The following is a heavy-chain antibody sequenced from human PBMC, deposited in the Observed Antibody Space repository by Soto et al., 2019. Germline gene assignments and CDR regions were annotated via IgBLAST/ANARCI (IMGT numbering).Heavy chain of an antibody. CDR3: ERYRPGIMITFWGVFAHGDNGMVV. Sequence: GEALKISCKGSGYSFTSYWIGWVRQMPGKGLEWMGIIYPGDSDTRYSPSFQGQVTISADKYISTAYLQWSSLKASDTDMYYCERYRPGIMITFWGVFAHGDNGMVVCAQGTTFSVSS. V-gene: IGHV5-51*01. J-gene: IGHJ6*02. CDR1: GYSFTSYW. D-gene: IGHD3-16*02. CDR2: IYPGDSDT.